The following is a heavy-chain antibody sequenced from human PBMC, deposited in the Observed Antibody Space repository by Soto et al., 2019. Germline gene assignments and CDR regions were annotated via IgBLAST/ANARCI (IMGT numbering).Heavy chain of an antibody. J-gene: IGHJ6*02. Sequence: PSETLSLTCTVSGGSISSYYWSWIRQPPGKGLEWIGYIYYSGSTNYNPSLKSRVTISVDTSKNQFSLKLSSVTAADTAVYYCARVWGSGSYYYYYGMDVWGQGTTVTVS. V-gene: IGHV4-59*01. D-gene: IGHD3-10*01. CDR3: ARVWGSGSYYYYYGMDV. CDR2: IYYSGST. CDR1: GGSISSYY.